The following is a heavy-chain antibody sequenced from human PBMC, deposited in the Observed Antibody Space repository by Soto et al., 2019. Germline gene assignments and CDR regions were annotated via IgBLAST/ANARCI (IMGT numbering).Heavy chain of an antibody. V-gene: IGHV3-30-3*01. D-gene: IGHD2-15*01. CDR3: ARAGCDGGTCYTLVGLRYGMDV. CDR2: ISYDGSNK. CDR1: GFTFSSYA. Sequence: QVQLVESGGGVVQPGRSLRLSCAASGFTFSSYAMYWVRQAPGKGLEGVAVISYDGSNKYYADSVKGRFTISRDNSKNTLYLQMNSLRAEDTAVYYCARAGCDGGTCYTLVGLRYGMDVWGQGTTVTVSS. J-gene: IGHJ6*02.